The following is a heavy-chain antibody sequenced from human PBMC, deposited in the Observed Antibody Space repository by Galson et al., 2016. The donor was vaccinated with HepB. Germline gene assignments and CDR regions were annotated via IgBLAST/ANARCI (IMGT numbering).Heavy chain of an antibody. CDR3: ARDDSTGYYYFDY. J-gene: IGHJ4*02. CDR1: GISFSSYA. D-gene: IGHD3-22*01. CDR2: ISGSGDST. V-gene: IGHV3-23*01. Sequence: SLRLTCAASGISFSSYAISWVRQAPGKGLEWVSAISGSGDSTYYADSVKGRFTISRDNSKNTLYLQMNSLRAEDTAVYYCARDDSTGYYYFDYRGQGTLVTVSS.